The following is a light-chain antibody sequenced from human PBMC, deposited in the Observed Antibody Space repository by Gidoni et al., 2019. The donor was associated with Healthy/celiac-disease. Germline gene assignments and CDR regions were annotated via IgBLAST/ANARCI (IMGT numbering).Light chain of an antibody. CDR2: EGS. Sequence: QSALTQPASVSGSPGQSITISCTGTSSDVGSYNLVSWYQQPPGKAPKFMIYEGSKRPSGMSNRFSGSKSGNTASLTISGLQAEDEADYYCCSYAGSRTFVFGTGTKVTVL. J-gene: IGLJ1*01. CDR3: CSYAGSRTFV. CDR1: SSDVGSYNL. V-gene: IGLV2-23*01.